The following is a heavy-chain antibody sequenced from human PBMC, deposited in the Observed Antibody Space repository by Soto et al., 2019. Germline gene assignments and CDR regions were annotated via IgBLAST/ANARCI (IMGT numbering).Heavy chain of an antibody. CDR1: GYTFTSYG. CDR3: AGVGDDYVDYSYWYFDL. D-gene: IGHD4-17*01. Sequence: QVQLVQSGAEVKKPGASVKVSCKASGYTFTSYGISWVLQAPGQGLERMGWISAYNGNTNYAQKLQGRVTMTTDTSTSTAYMGRRSLRYDDTAVYYCAGVGDDYVDYSYWYFDLWGRGTLVTVSS. J-gene: IGHJ2*01. CDR2: ISAYNGNT. V-gene: IGHV1-18*04.